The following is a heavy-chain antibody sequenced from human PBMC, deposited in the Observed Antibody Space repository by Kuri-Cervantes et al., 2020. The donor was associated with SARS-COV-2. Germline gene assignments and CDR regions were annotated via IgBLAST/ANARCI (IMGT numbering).Heavy chain of an antibody. CDR2: INDIGST. CDR1: GGPFSGYY. J-gene: IGHJ6*03. CDR3: ARGPWRSEQVGPPYYYSLDV. Sequence: SETLSLTCTVYGGPFSGYYWSWLRQPPGKGLEWIGEINDIGSTNYNPSLESRVTISVDTSKNQFSLNLSSVTAGDTALYYCARGPWRSEQVGPPYYYSLDVWGKGNTVTVSS. D-gene: IGHD3-16*01. V-gene: IGHV4-34*01.